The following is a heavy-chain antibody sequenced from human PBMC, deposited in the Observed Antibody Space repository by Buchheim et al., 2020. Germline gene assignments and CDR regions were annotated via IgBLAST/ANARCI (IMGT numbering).Heavy chain of an antibody. J-gene: IGHJ6*02. CDR3: AREEPYYYYGMDV. D-gene: IGHD1-14*01. Sequence: QVQLVESGGGVVKPGRSLRLSCAASGFTFSSYAMHWVRQAPGKGLEWVAVISYDGSNTYYADNVKGRFTISRDNSTNTTYLQMNSLRAEYTAVYYCAREEPYYYYGMDVWGQGTT. V-gene: IGHV3-30-3*01. CDR1: GFTFSSYA. CDR2: ISYDGSNT.